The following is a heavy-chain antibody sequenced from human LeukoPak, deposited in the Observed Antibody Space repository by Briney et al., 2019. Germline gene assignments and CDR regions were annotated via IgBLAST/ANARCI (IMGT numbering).Heavy chain of an antibody. Sequence: PGGSLRLSCAASGFTFSSYGMHWARQAPGKGLEWVAVIWYDGSNKYYADSVKGRFTISRDNSKNTLYLQMNSLRAEDTAVYYCARPYSSSWYNWFDPWGQGTLVTVSS. CDR1: GFTFSSYG. J-gene: IGHJ5*02. CDR3: ARPYSSSWYNWFDP. V-gene: IGHV3-33*01. CDR2: IWYDGSNK. D-gene: IGHD6-13*01.